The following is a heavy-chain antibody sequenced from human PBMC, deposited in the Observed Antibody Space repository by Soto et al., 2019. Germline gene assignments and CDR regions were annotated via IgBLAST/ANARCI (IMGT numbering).Heavy chain of an antibody. Sequence: QVQLVQSGAEVKKPGSSVKVSCKASGGTFSSYAISWVRQAPGQGLEWMGGIIPIFGTANYAQKFQGRVTITADESTSTAYMELSSLRSEDTAVYYCARGGVGYCSGGSCYPDWYFDLLGRGTLVTVSS. CDR2: IIPIFGTA. D-gene: IGHD2-15*01. CDR1: GGTFSSYA. CDR3: ARGGVGYCSGGSCYPDWYFDL. J-gene: IGHJ2*01. V-gene: IGHV1-69*01.